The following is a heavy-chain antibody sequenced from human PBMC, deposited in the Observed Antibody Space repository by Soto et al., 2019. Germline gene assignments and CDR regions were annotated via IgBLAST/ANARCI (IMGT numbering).Heavy chain of an antibody. Sequence: QVQLVQSGAEVKKPGSSVKVSCKASGGTFSSYAISWVRQAPGQGLEWMGGIIPIFGTANYAQKFQGRVTITADESTSTAYMELSSLRSEDTAVDYCARGSSSARNYYYYYGMDVWGQGTTVTVSS. CDR2: IIPIFGTA. CDR1: GGTFSSYA. CDR3: ARGSSSARNYYYYYGMDV. D-gene: IGHD6-6*01. J-gene: IGHJ6*02. V-gene: IGHV1-69*01.